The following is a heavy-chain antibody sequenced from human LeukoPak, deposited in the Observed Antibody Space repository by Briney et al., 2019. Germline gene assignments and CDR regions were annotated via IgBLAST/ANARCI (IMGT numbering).Heavy chain of an antibody. V-gene: IGHV3-43D*03. J-gene: IGHJ3*02. CDR3: AKDTGGSSWAGAFDI. CDR1: GFTFDDYA. Sequence: GGSLRLSCAASGFTFDDYAMHWVRQAPGKGLEWVSLISWDGGSTYYADSVKGRFTISRDNSKNSLYLQMNSLRAEDTALYYCAKDTGGSSWAGAFDIWGQGTMVTVSS. D-gene: IGHD6-13*01. CDR2: ISWDGGST.